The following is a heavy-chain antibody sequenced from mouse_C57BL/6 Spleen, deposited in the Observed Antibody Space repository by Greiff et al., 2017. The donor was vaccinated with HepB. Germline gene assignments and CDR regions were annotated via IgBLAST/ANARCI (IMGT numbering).Heavy chain of an antibody. CDR2: INPSTGGT. CDR1: GYSFTGYY. CDR3: ARLGPGPLYAMDY. J-gene: IGHJ4*01. D-gene: IGHD4-1*01. V-gene: IGHV1-42*01. Sequence: VQLQQSGPELVKPGASVKISCKASGYSFTGYYMNWVKQSPEKSLEWIGEINPSTGGTTYNQKFKAKATLTVDKSSSTAYMQLKSLTSEDSAVYYCARLGPGPLYAMDYWGQGTSVTVSS.